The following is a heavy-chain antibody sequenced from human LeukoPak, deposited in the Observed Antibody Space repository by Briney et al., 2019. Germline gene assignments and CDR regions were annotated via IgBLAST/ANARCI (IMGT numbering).Heavy chain of an antibody. CDR1: GGSINSGTFY. J-gene: IGHJ6*03. V-gene: IGHV4-39*01. Sequence: SETLSLACTVSGGSINSGTFYWGWIRQPPGKGLEWIGSMYYDGSSYYNPSLKSRVTTSVDTSKNQFSLKLTSVTAADTAVYYCARGRQDVTMIVVVMTAVSYYLDVWGKGTTVTVS. CDR3: ARGRQDVTMIVVVMTAVSYYLDV. CDR2: MYYDGSS. D-gene: IGHD3-22*01.